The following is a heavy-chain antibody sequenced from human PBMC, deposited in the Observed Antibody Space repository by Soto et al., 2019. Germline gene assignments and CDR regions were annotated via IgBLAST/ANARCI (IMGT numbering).Heavy chain of an antibody. D-gene: IGHD6-19*01. CDR1: GFTFDDYA. J-gene: IGHJ3*01. CDR3: AKAGGAGPAIDV. V-gene: IGHV3-9*01. CDR2: ISWNSDKI. Sequence: EVQLVESGGGLIQPGRSLRLSCAASGFTFDDYAMHWVRQAPGKGLEWVAYISWNSDKIAYAESVKGRFTVSRDNAKNSLHLQVKSLRAEDTALYYCAKAGGAGPAIDVWGQGKMITVS.